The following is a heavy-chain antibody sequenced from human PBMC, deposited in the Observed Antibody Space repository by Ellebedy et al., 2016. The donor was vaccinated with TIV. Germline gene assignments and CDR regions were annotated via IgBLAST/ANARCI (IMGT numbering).Heavy chain of an antibody. V-gene: IGHV3-7*01. CDR2: IKQDGSEK. J-gene: IGHJ4*02. D-gene: IGHD4-17*01. Sequence: GESLKISCAAPGFTFSSYSMNWVRQAPGKGLECVANIKQDGSEKSYVDSVKGRFTIPRDNAKNSLYLQMNSLRAEDTAVYYCSRHTDYALDYWGQGALVTVSS. CDR3: SRHTDYALDY. CDR1: GFTFSSYS.